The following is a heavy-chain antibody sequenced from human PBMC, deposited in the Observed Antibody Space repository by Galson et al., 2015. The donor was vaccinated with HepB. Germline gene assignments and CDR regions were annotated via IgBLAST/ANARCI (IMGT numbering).Heavy chain of an antibody. CDR3: TRGDRIQLWLFQGFDY. CDR1: GGSVGSGGYY. D-gene: IGHD5-18*01. Sequence: TLSLTCTVSGGSVGSGGYYWSWVRQTPGQGLEWIGYIYYGVSTNYNPSLKSRVTISVDTSKNEFSLKLNSVTPADTAVYYCTRGDRIQLWLFQGFDYWGQGTLVTVSS. J-gene: IGHJ4*02. CDR2: IYYGVST. V-gene: IGHV4-61*08.